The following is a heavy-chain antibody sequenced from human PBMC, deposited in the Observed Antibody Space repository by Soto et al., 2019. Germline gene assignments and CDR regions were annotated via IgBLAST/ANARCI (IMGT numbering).Heavy chain of an antibody. V-gene: IGHV1-2*02. CDR2: INPNSGGT. Sequence: ASVKVSCKASGYTFTGYYMHWVRQAPGQGLEWMGWINPNSGGTNYAQKFQGRVTMTRDTSISTAYMGLSRLRSDDTAVYYCARGGMDTAMVYYYYGMDVWGQGTTVTVSS. CDR3: ARGGMDTAMVYYYYGMDV. D-gene: IGHD5-18*01. CDR1: GYTFTGYY. J-gene: IGHJ6*02.